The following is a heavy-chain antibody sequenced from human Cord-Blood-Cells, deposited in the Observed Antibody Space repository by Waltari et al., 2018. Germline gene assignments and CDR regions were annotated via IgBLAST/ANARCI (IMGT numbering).Heavy chain of an antibody. CDR2: IYPGDSDT. Sequence: EVQLVQSGAEVKKPGESLKISCKGSGYSFTSYWIGWVRQMPGKGREWMGIIYPGDSDTRYRPSSQGQVTISADKSISTAYLQWSSLKASDTAMYYCARPAMVRGVITPLDGAFDIWGQGTMVTVSS. V-gene: IGHV5-51*01. CDR3: ARPAMVRGVITPLDGAFDI. J-gene: IGHJ3*02. D-gene: IGHD3-10*01. CDR1: GYSFTSYW.